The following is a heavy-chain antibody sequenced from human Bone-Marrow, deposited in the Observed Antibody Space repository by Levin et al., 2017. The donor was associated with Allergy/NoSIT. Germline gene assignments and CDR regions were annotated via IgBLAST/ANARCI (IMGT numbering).Heavy chain of an antibody. V-gene: IGHV4-39*01. CDR3: ARISSLGY. Sequence: PGGSLRLSCTVSGGSLSSDNNYWGWIRQPPGKGLEWIGSIYHSGSTYYNTSLKSRVIISVDTSRNQFSLRLNSVTAADTAVYFCARISSLGYWGQGTLVTVSS. CDR2: IYHSGST. D-gene: IGHD7-27*01. CDR1: GGSLSSDNNY. J-gene: IGHJ4*02.